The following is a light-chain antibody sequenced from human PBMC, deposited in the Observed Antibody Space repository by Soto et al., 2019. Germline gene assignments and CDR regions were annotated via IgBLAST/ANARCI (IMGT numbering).Light chain of an antibody. J-gene: IGKJ1*01. CDR3: QQYGSSPLT. CDR2: GAS. CDR1: QSVSSNY. Sequence: EVVMTQSPATLSLSPGERATLSCRASQSVSSNYLAWYQQKPGQAPRLLISGASSRATGIPDRFSGSGSGTDFTLTISRLEPEDFAVYYCQQYGSSPLTFGQGTKVDI. V-gene: IGKV3-20*01.